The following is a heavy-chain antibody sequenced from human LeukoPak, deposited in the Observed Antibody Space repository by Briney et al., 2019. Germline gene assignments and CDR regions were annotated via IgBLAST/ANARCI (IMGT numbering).Heavy chain of an antibody. Sequence: GKSLKISCRGSGYKFTDYWIAWVRQMPGKGLEWMGVIYPDDSDTTYSPSFQGQVTMSVDKSITTAYLHWNTLRASDTAIYYCATLXXSSSXXIWGQGTXXXXXS. V-gene: IGHV5-51*01. CDR1: GYKFTDYW. CDR3: ATLXXSSSXXI. J-gene: IGHJ3*02. D-gene: IGHD6-13*01. CDR2: IYPDDSDT.